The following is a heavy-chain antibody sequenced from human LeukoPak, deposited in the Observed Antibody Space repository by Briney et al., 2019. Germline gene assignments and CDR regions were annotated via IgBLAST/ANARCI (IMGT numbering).Heavy chain of an antibody. J-gene: IGHJ2*01. D-gene: IGHD3-3*01. V-gene: IGHV4-39*07. CDR2: IYYSGST. CDR1: GGSISSSSYY. CDR3: ARDLLPDFWSGEVPAWHFDL. Sequence: SETLSLTCTVSGGSISSSSYYWGWIRQPPGKGLEWIGSIYYSGSTYYNPSLKSRVTISVDTSKNQFSLKLSSVTAADTAVYYCARDLLPDFWSGEVPAWHFDLWGRGTLVTVSS.